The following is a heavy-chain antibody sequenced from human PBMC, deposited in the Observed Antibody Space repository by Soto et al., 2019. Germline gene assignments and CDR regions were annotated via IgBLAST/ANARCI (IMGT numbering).Heavy chain of an antibody. CDR3: ARDPVVATIRGDAFDI. D-gene: IGHD5-12*01. CDR2: INAGNGNT. Sequence: QVQLVQSGAEVKMPGASVKVSCKASGYTFTSYAMHWVRQAPGQRLEWMGWINAGNGNTKYSQKFQGRVTITRDTSASTAYMELSSLRSEDTAVYYCARDPVVATIRGDAFDIWGQGTMVTVSS. V-gene: IGHV1-3*01. CDR1: GYTFTSYA. J-gene: IGHJ3*02.